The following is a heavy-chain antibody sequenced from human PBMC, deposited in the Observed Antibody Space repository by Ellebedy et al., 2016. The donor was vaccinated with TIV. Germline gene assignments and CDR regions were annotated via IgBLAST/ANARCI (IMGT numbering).Heavy chain of an antibody. Sequence: GSLRLSXAVYGGSFSGYYWSWIRQPPGKGLEWIGEINHSGSTNYNPSLKSRVTISVDTSKNQFSLKLRSVTAADTAVYYCVRQRAHNWFDPWGQGTLVTVSS. CDR1: GGSFSGYY. CDR3: VRQRAHNWFDP. J-gene: IGHJ5*02. CDR2: INHSGST. V-gene: IGHV4-34*01.